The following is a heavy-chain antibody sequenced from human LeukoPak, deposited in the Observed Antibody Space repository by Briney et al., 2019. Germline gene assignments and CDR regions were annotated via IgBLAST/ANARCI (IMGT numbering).Heavy chain of an antibody. CDR2: INHSGST. D-gene: IGHD3-22*01. Sequence: PSETLSLACAVSGGSFSGYYWSWIRQPPGKGLEWIGEINHSGSTNYNPSLKSRVTISVDTSKNQFSLKLSSVTAADTAVYYCATMENDSSGYMVDYWGQGTLVTVSS. J-gene: IGHJ4*02. CDR1: GGSFSGYY. CDR3: ATMENDSSGYMVDY. V-gene: IGHV4-34*01.